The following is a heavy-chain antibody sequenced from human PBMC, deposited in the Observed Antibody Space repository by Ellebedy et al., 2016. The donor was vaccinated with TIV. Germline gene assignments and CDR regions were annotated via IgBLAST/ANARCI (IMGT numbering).Heavy chain of an antibody. Sequence: PGGSLRLSCAASGFTFSGYTMHWVRQAPGKGLEYLSAISPNGDSTYYANSAKGRFTISRDNSKNTLYLQMGSLRTEDMAIYYCARARGAAAAPSYYDYWGQGTLVTVSS. CDR3: ARARGAAAAPSYYDY. D-gene: IGHD6-13*01. J-gene: IGHJ4*02. CDR2: ISPNGDST. V-gene: IGHV3-64*01. CDR1: GFTFSGYT.